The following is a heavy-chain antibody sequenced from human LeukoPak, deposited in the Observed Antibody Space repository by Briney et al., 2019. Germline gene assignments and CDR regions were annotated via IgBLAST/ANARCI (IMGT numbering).Heavy chain of an antibody. D-gene: IGHD6-19*01. Sequence: SETLSLTCTVSGGSISSGSYYWSWIRQPGGKGLEWIGRIYTSGSTNYNPSLKSRVTISVDTSKNQFSLKLTSVTAADTDVYYCAGALAGENGFDNWGQGTPVTVSS. CDR2: IYTSGST. CDR3: AGALAGENGFDN. V-gene: IGHV4-61*02. J-gene: IGHJ4*02. CDR1: GGSISSGSYY.